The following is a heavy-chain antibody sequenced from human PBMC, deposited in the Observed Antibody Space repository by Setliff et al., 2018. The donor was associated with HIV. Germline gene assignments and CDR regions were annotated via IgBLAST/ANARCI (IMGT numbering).Heavy chain of an antibody. J-gene: IGHJ3*02. CDR3: GRTGTTVTFDI. CDR2: INHSGST. Sequence: SETLSLTCAVYGGSFSGYYWSWIRQPPGKGLEWIGEINHSGSTNYNPSLKSRVTISVDTSKKQFSLKLSSVTAADTAVYYCGRTGTTVTFDIWGQGTMVTVSS. CDR1: GGSFSGYY. D-gene: IGHD1-1*01. V-gene: IGHV4-34*01.